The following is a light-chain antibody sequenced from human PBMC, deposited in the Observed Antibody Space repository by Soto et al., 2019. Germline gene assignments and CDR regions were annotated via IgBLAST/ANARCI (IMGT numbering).Light chain of an antibody. J-gene: IGKJ4*01. V-gene: IGKV3-11*01. CDR1: QSIGTY. CDR2: DAS. CDR3: QQRSNWPRA. Sequence: EIVLTHSPATLSLSPGEVATLSCRASQSIGTYLAWYQHKPGRAPRLLIYDASNRATGIPARFSFSGAVKDFSLTNSSLEPEDFAVYYCQQRSNWPRAFGGGTKVDNK.